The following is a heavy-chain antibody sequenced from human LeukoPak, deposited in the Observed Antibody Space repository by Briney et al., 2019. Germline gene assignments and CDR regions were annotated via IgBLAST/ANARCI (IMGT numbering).Heavy chain of an antibody. V-gene: IGHV4-38-2*02. Sequence: SETLSLTCTVSGYSISSGYYWAWIRQPPGKGLEWIGRIFHTGSTYHNPSLKSRVTISVDTSKNQFSLKLSSVTAADTAVYYCARRPRRILTGHYAFDIWGQGTMVTVSS. D-gene: IGHD3-9*01. CDR3: ARRPRRILTGHYAFDI. CDR1: GYSISSGYY. J-gene: IGHJ3*02. CDR2: IFHTGST.